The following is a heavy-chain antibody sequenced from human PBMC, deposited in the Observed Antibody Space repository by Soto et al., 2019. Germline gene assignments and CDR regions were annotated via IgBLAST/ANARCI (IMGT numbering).Heavy chain of an antibody. CDR3: ARDPVGATPYYYYYYGMDV. D-gene: IGHD1-26*01. Sequence: GASVKVSCKASGYTFTGYYMHWVRQAPGQGLEWMGWINPNSGGTNYAQKFQGRVTMTRDTSISTAYMELSRLRSDDTAVYYCARDPVGATPYYYYYYGMDVWGQGTTVTVSS. V-gene: IGHV1-2*02. CDR1: GYTFTGYY. CDR2: INPNSGGT. J-gene: IGHJ6*02.